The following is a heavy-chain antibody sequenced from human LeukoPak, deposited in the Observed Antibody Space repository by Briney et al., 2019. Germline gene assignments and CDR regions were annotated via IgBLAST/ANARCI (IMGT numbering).Heavy chain of an antibody. Sequence: SETLSLTCTVSGGSISSCYWSWIRQPPGKGLEWIGYIYYSGSTNYNPSLKSRVTISVDTSKNQFSLKLSSVTAADTAVYYCARLQGYDFWSGFGDYYYYGMDVWGQGTTVTVSS. V-gene: IGHV4-59*01. CDR2: IYYSGST. J-gene: IGHJ6*02. D-gene: IGHD3-3*01. CDR3: ARLQGYDFWSGFGDYYYYGMDV. CDR1: GGSISSCY.